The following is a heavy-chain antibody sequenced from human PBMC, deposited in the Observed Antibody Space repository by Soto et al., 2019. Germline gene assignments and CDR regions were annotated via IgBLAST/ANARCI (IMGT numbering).Heavy chain of an antibody. CDR2: IYYSGST. J-gene: IGHJ6*02. Sequence: PSETLSLTCTVSGGSISSGDYYWSWIRQPPGKGLEWIGYIYYSGSTYYNPSLKSRVTISVDTSKNQFSLKLSSVTAADTAVYYCARVRSYYGSGSYQRSGSYYYGMDVWGQGTTVTVSS. D-gene: IGHD3-10*01. V-gene: IGHV4-30-4*01. CDR3: ARVRSYYGSGSYQRSGSYYYGMDV. CDR1: GGSISSGDYY.